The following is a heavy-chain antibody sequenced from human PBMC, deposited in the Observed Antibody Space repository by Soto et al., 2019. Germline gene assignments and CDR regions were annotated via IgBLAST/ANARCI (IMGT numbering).Heavy chain of an antibody. D-gene: IGHD4-17*01. CDR3: AREPRSVWAFDL. Sequence: EVQLVESGGGLVQPEGSLRLSCAASGFAFTDDAMHWFRQAPQKGLEWVSNISASGLTIYYADSVKGRFSISRDNAKNSLYLQMNNLSAEDTAVYYCAREPRSVWAFDLWGRGTLVTVSS. V-gene: IGHV3-48*01. J-gene: IGHJ2*01. CDR1: GFAFTDDA. CDR2: ISASGLTI.